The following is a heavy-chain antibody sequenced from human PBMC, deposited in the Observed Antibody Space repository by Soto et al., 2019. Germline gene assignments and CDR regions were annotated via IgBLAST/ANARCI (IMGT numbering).Heavy chain of an antibody. CDR1: GYTFTSYY. V-gene: IGHV1-46*03. CDR3: AIGYQDSFDI. J-gene: IGHJ3*02. D-gene: IGHD2-2*01. CDR2: INTSGGST. Sequence: QVQLVQSGAEVKKPGASVKVSCKASGYTFTSYYMHWVRQAPGQGLEWMGIINTSGGSTSYAQQLHGRVTMARDPSTSTVYMELSSLRSEDTAGYYCAIGYQDSFDIWGQGTMVTVAS.